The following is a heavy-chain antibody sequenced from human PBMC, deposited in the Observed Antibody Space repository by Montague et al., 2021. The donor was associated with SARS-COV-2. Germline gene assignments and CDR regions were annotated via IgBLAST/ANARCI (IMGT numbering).Heavy chain of an antibody. V-gene: IGHV4-39*02. CDR3: ARGMIRGVTTPFDY. J-gene: IGHJ4*02. CDR2: IYYSGTT. Sequence: ETLSLTCSVSSGSIISSGYYWGWIRQPPGKELEWIGNIYYSGTTYYNPSLQSRGTISVDTSKNHLSLRLSSVTAADTAVYFCARGMIRGVTTPFDYWGQGSLVTVSS. CDR1: SGSIISSGYY. D-gene: IGHD3-10*01.